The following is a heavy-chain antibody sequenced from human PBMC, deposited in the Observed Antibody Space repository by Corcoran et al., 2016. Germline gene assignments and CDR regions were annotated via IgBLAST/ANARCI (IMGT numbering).Heavy chain of an antibody. Sequence: EVQLVESGGGLIQPGGSLRLSCAATGFIVSRKYMSWVRQGPGKGLEWVSIIYSGGSIYYADSVKGRFTISRDNSKNTVYLQMNSLRAEDTAVYYCVTSPGSHTFDGWGQGTMVTVSS. CDR3: VTSPGSHTFDG. D-gene: IGHD3-10*01. CDR1: GFIVSRKY. CDR2: IYSGGSI. V-gene: IGHV3-53*01. J-gene: IGHJ3*01.